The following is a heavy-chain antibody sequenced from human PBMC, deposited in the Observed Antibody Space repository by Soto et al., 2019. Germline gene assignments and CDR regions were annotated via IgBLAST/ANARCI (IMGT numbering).Heavy chain of an antibody. CDR1: GGSISSSSCH. Sequence: PSETLSLTCTVSGGSISSSSCHWGWIRQPPGKGLEWIASIKYSGTTFYNPSLKSRVTLSVDTSKNQFALKLSSVTAAETAVYYCARHSEDAYSGYYPEYWGQGTLVTVSS. CDR3: ARHSEDAYSGYYPEY. V-gene: IGHV4-39*01. CDR2: IKYSGTT. D-gene: IGHD3-22*01. J-gene: IGHJ4*02.